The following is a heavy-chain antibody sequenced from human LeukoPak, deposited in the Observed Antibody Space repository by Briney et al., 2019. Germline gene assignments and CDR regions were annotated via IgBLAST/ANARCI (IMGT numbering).Heavy chain of an antibody. CDR3: ARDPPRWLQLPLL. Sequence: GGSLRLSCAASGFTFSSYAMSWVRQAPGKGLEWVSAISGSGGSTYYADSVKGRFTISRDNAKNSLYLQMNSLRAEDTAVYYCARDPPRWLQLPLLWGQGTLVTVSS. D-gene: IGHD5-24*01. CDR2: ISGSGGST. CDR1: GFTFSSYA. J-gene: IGHJ4*02. V-gene: IGHV3-23*01.